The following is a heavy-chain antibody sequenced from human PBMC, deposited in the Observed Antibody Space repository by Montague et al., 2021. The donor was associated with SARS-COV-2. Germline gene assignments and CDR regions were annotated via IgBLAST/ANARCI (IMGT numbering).Heavy chain of an antibody. V-gene: IGHV4-39*06. CDR3: ARDGGKGFSGNETEGGLDF. CDR1: GGSISSSNYF. CDR2: NYVGGGT. D-gene: IGHD3-16*01. J-gene: IGHJ4*03. Sequence: SETLSLTCTVSGGSISSSNYFRVWIRQPPGKGLEWIGSNYVGGGTYYNPSLKSRVTISVDTSKNQFTLKLTSVTAADTAVYWCARDGGKGFSGNETEGGLDFWGQGTLVSVSS.